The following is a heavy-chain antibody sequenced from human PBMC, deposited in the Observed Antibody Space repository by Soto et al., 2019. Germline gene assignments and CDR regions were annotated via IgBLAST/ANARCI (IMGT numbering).Heavy chain of an antibody. CDR3: ARAYSGSFYEPWAY. D-gene: IGHD1-26*01. CDR2: ISYHGTNT. Sequence: QVQLEESGGGVVQPERSLRLSCAASGLTFSSYAMHWVRQAPGKGLEWVAVISYHGTNTYYADSVKGRFTISRDNSQNMLYLQMNSLRAEDTAVYCCARAYSGSFYEPWAYWGQGTLVTVSS. CDR1: GLTFSSYA. J-gene: IGHJ4*02. V-gene: IGHV3-30-3*01.